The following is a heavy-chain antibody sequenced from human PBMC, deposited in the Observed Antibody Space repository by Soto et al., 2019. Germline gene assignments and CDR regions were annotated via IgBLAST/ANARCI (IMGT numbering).Heavy chain of an antibody. Sequence: QVQLVQSGAEVKTPGSSVKVSCKVSGGTFSSHSINWVRQAPGQGPEWMGGIIPIFGTENYAQKFQGRVTTTANESTSTAYMELSSLTSEDTALYYCSTSVYCSTTRCYYYYGLDVWGQGTTVIVSS. CDR2: IIPIFGTE. CDR1: GGTFSSHS. V-gene: IGHV1-69*01. J-gene: IGHJ6*02. D-gene: IGHD2-2*01. CDR3: STSVYCSTTRCYYYYGLDV.